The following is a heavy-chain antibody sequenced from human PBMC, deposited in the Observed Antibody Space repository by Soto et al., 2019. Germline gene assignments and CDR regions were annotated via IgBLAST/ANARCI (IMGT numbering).Heavy chain of an antibody. J-gene: IGHJ4*02. D-gene: IGHD6-13*01. Sequence: GGSLRLSCAASGFTFSSYAMHWVRQAPGKGLEWVAVISYDGSNKYYADSVKGRFTISRDNSKNTLYLQMNSLRAEDTAVYYCARDLDAYSSSWYGMGYWGQGTQVTVSS. CDR3: ARDLDAYSSSWYGMGY. V-gene: IGHV3-30-3*01. CDR1: GFTFSSYA. CDR2: ISYDGSNK.